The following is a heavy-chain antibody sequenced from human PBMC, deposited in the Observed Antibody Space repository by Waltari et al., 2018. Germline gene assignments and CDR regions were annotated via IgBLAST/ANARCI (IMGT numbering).Heavy chain of an antibody. CDR3: AREPPYYYGSGSYYDAFDI. D-gene: IGHD3-10*01. CDR1: GGSISSHY. V-gene: IGHV4-59*11. Sequence: QVQLQESGPGLVKPSETLSLTCTVSGGSISSHYWSWIRQPPGKGLEWIGYIYYSGSTNYNPSLKSRVTISVDTSKNQFSLKLSSVTAADTAVYYCAREPPYYYGSGSYYDAFDIWGQGTMVTVSS. J-gene: IGHJ3*02. CDR2: IYYSGST.